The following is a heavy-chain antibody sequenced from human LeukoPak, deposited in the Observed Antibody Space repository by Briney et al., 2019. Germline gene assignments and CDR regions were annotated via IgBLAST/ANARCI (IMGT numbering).Heavy chain of an antibody. CDR3: ARLPWYSSGWMALDY. V-gene: IGHV4-39*07. D-gene: IGHD6-19*01. J-gene: IGHJ4*02. CDR2: IYYSGST. Sequence: SETLSLTCTVSGGSISSSSYYWGWIRQPPGKGLEWIGSIYYSGSTYYNPSLKSRVTISVDTSKNQFSLKLSSVTAADTAVYYCARLPWYSSGWMALDYWGQGTLVTVSS. CDR1: GGSISSSSYY.